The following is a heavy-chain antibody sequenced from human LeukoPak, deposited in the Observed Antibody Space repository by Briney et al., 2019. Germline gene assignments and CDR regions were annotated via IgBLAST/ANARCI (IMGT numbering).Heavy chain of an antibody. J-gene: IGHJ6*03. CDR1: GHTFTGYY. CDR2: INPNSGGT. Sequence: ASVKVSCKASGHTFTGYYMHWVRQAPGQGLEWMGWINPNSGGTNYAQKFQGRVTMTRDTSISTAYMELSRLRSDDTAVYYCARGLADCSSTSCYKTYYYYYMDVWGKGTTVTVSS. V-gene: IGHV1-2*02. D-gene: IGHD2-2*02. CDR3: ARGLADCSSTSCYKTYYYYYMDV.